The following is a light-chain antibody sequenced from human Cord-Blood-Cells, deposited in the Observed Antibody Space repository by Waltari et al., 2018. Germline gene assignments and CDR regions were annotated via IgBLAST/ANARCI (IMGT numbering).Light chain of an antibody. J-gene: IGKJ1*01. CDR3: QQYNSYSPLT. V-gene: IGKV1-5*01. CDR2: DAS. Sequence: DIQMTQSASTLSASVGDRVTITCRASPCISSWLAWYQQKPGTAPKLLIYDASGLESGVPSMFSGSGSGSEFTLTISSLQPDDFATYYCQQYNSYSPLTFGQGTKVEIK. CDR1: PCISSW.